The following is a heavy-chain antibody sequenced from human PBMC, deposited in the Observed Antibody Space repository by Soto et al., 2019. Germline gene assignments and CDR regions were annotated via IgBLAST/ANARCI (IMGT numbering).Heavy chain of an antibody. Sequence: GVLRLSCAGSGFTFGDSYMSWIRQAPGKGLEWLSYISPGSRYPAYADSVKGRFTISRDNAKRSLYLQMMSLTAEDTAIYYCVRGGGGGLFDPWGQGTMAPVSS. CDR3: VRGGGGGLFDP. J-gene: IGHJ5*02. CDR2: ISPGSRYP. V-gene: IGHV3-11*06. D-gene: IGHD2-15*01. CDR1: GFTFGDSY.